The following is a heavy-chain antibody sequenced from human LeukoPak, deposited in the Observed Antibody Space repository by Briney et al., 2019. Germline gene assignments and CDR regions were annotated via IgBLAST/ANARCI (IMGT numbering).Heavy chain of an antibody. Sequence: PSETLSLTCTVSGHSITSGYYWGWIRQPAGKGLQWIGNIYHSGTTYSNPSLKSRLTMSVDTSKNQFSLKLSSVTAADTAVYYCARDSGGSRYHDWFDPWGQGTLVTVSS. V-gene: IGHV4-38-2*02. CDR2: IYHSGTT. J-gene: IGHJ5*01. CDR1: GHSITSGYY. CDR3: ARDSGGSRYHDWFDP. D-gene: IGHD2-15*01.